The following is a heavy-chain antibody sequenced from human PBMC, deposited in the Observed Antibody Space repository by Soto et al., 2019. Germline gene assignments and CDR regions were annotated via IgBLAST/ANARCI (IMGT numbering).Heavy chain of an antibody. Sequence: EVQLVESGGGLVKPGGSLRLSCAASGFTFSSYSMNWVRQAPGKGLEWVSSISSSSSYIYYADSVKGRFTISRDNAKNSLYLQMNRLRAEDTAVYYCARDKRSSGWYEDYCGQGTLVTVSS. V-gene: IGHV3-21*01. CDR1: GFTFSSYS. J-gene: IGHJ4*02. D-gene: IGHD6-19*01. CDR2: ISSSSSYI. CDR3: ARDKRSSGWYEDY.